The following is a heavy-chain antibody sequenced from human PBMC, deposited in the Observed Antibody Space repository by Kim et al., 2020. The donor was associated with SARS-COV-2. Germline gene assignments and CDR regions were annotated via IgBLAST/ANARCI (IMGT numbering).Heavy chain of an antibody. CDR2: VNNSGTT. V-gene: IGHV4-39*07. Sequence: SETLSLTCSVSGVSISTNYHYWGWVRQPPGKGREWIGSVNNSGTTYYNPSPKSRVTITGDTSKNQFSLNMRSVTAADTAVYYCACNVGSTPDYYFDYWG. J-gene: IGHJ4*01. CDR1: GVSISTNYHY. CDR3: ACNVGSTPDYYFDY. D-gene: IGHD1-26*01.